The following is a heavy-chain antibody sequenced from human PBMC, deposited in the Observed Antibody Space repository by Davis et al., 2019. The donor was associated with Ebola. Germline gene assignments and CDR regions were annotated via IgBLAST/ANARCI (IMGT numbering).Heavy chain of an antibody. CDR3: ARSGKYQLLLNWFDP. D-gene: IGHD2-2*01. CDR2: IDPSDSYT. J-gene: IGHJ5*02. Sequence: GESLKISCKGSGYSFTSYWISWVRQMPGKGLEWMGRIDPSDSYTNYSPSFQGHVTISADKSISTAYLQWSSLKASDTAMYYCARSGKYQLLLNWFDPWGQGTLVTVSS. CDR1: GYSFTSYW. V-gene: IGHV5-10-1*01.